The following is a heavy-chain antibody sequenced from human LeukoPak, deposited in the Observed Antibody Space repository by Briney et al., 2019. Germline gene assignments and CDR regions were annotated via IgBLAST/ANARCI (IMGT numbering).Heavy chain of an antibody. CDR2: ISYDGSNK. Sequence: GRSLRLSCAASGFTFSSYAMHWVRQAPGKGLEWVAVISYDGSNKYYADSVKGRFTISRDNSKNTLYLQMNSLRAEDTAVYYCAKDGPGIVGARHYYYGVDVWGQGTTVTVSS. CDR1: GFTFSSYA. V-gene: IGHV3-30-3*01. CDR3: AKDGPGIVGARHYYYGVDV. D-gene: IGHD1-26*01. J-gene: IGHJ6*02.